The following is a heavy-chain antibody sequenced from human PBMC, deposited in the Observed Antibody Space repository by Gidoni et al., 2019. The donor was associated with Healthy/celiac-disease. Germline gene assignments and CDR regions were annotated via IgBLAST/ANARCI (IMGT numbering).Heavy chain of an antibody. Sequence: QVQLVESGGGVVQPGRSRRRSCAACGFTFRSYGMHWVRQAPGKGLEVVAVIWYDGSNKYYADSVKGRFTISRDNSKNTLYLQMNSLRAEDTAVYYCARGGATALSMGFCHYWGQGTLVTVSS. CDR3: ARGGATALSMGFCHY. CDR2: IWYDGSNK. V-gene: IGHV3-33*01. CDR1: GFTFRSYG. J-gene: IGHJ4*02. D-gene: IGHD1-26*01.